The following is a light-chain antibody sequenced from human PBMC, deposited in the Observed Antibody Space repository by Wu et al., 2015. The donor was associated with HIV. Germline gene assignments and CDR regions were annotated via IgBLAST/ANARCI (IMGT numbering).Light chain of an antibody. CDR3: QQYGTSPRT. V-gene: IGKV3-20*01. J-gene: IGKJ2*02. CDR1: QSVSSSY. CDR2: GAS. Sequence: EIVLTQSPGTLSLSPGERATLSCRASQSVSSSYLAWYQQKPGQAPRLLIYGASGRATGIPDRFSGSRSGTDFTLTISRLEPEDFAVYYCQQYGTSPRTFGQGTKLEIK.